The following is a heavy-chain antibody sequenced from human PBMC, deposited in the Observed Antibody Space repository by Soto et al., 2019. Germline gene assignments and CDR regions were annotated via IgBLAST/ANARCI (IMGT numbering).Heavy chain of an antibody. V-gene: IGHV1-69*02. J-gene: IGHJ6*02. CDR1: GGTFSSYT. D-gene: IGHD3-10*01. Sequence: QVQLVQSGAEERKTGSSVKVSCKASGGTFSSYTISWVRQAPGQGLAWMGRIIPILGIANYAQKFQGRVTITADKSTSTAYMELSSLRSEDTAVYYCASLMSSGYYYGMDVWGQGTTVTVSS. CDR3: ASLMSSGYYYGMDV. CDR2: IIPILGIA.